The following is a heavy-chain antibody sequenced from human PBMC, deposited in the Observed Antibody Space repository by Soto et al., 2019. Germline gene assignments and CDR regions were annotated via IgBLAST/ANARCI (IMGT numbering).Heavy chain of an antibody. V-gene: IGHV1-3*01. CDR1: GYTFTSYA. CDR3: ARDDVGPYGDYVYYGMDV. CDR2: INAGNGNT. Sequence: ASVKVSCKASGYTFTSYAMHWVRQAPGQRLEWMGWINAGNGNTKYSQKFQGRVTITRDTSASTAYMELSSLRSDDTAVYYCARDDVGPYGDYVYYGMDVWGQGTTVTVSS. D-gene: IGHD4-17*01. J-gene: IGHJ6*02.